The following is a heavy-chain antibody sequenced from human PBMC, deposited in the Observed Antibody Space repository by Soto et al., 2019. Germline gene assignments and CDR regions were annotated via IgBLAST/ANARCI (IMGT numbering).Heavy chain of an antibody. V-gene: IGHV4-59*01. CDR2: VFYGGT. D-gene: IGHD3-10*01. CDR3: AAGYYGSGSYYKHVAVAAPFDY. Sequence: KPSETLSLTCSVSGRSMSSNYWSWIRQSPDKGLEWLGYVFYGGTDYNPSLGGRVSMSVDTSKNQFSLKLSSVTAADTAVYYCAAGYYGSGSYYKHVAVAAPFDYWGQGTLVTVSS. CDR1: GRSMSSNY. J-gene: IGHJ4*02.